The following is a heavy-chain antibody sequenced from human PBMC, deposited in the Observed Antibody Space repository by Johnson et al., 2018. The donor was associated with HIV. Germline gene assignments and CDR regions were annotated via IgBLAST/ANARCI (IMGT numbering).Heavy chain of an antibody. CDR3: AKDIEPGGGHFLVGTFHI. D-gene: IGHD6-19*01. CDR1: GFIFEHYA. J-gene: IGHJ3*02. Sequence: EVQLVESGGGLVQPGRSRRVSCAASGFIFEHYAMHWVRQAPGKGLEWVSGISWNSGTIAYADSVKGRFTISRDNAKNSLFLQMTSLRTEDTAFYYCAKDIEPGGGHFLVGTFHIWGQGTMVTVSS. V-gene: IGHV3-9*01. CDR2: ISWNSGTI.